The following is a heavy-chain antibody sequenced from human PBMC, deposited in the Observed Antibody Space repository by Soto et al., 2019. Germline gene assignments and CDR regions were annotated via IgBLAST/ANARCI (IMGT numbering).Heavy chain of an antibody. D-gene: IGHD3-10*01. V-gene: IGHV4-34*01. Sequence: SETLSLTCAVYGGSFSGYYWTWIRQRPGTGLEWIGEINHSGSTNYNPSLKSRVTISVDTSKNQFSLKLSSVTAADTAVYYCARHSYYYGTGSYYQDYYYGMDVWGQGTTVTVS. J-gene: IGHJ6*02. CDR2: INHSGST. CDR1: GGSFSGYY. CDR3: ARHSYYYGTGSYYQDYYYGMDV.